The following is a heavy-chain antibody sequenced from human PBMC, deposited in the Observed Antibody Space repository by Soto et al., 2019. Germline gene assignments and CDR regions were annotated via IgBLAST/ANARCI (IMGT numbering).Heavy chain of an antibody. V-gene: IGHV3-7*05. CDR3: ARGIWQWHPASLY. Sequence: EVQLAESGGGLVQPGGCLRLSCAASGFTFSSYWMTWVRQARGKGLEWVAIIKSDGSEIYYVDSVKGRFTISRDNAKNSLYLQMNRLAAEDTAVYYCARGIWQWHPASLYWGQGTLVTVSS. CDR1: GFTFSSYW. CDR2: IKSDGSEI. J-gene: IGHJ4*02. D-gene: IGHD6-19*01.